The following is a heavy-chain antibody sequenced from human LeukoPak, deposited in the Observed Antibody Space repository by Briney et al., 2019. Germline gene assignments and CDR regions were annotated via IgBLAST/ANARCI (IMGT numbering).Heavy chain of an antibody. CDR1: GYTFTSYG. J-gene: IGHJ4*02. V-gene: IGHV1-18*01. Sequence: ASVKVSCKASGYTFTSYGISWVRQAPGQGLEWMGWISAYNGNTNYAQKLQGRVTMTTDTSTSTAYMELSSLRSEDTAVYYCARDLLYMELATISHPFDYWGQGTLVTVSS. CDR3: ARDLLYMELATISHPFDY. D-gene: IGHD5-24*01. CDR2: ISAYNGNT.